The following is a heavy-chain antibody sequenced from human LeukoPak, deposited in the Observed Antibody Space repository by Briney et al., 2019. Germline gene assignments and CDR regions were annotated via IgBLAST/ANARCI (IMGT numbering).Heavy chain of an antibody. CDR3: VLEGGCSSTSCLPDY. V-gene: IGHV1-69*13. Sequence: SVKVSCKASGGTFSSYAISWLRQAPGQGLEWMGGIIPIFGTANYAQKFQGRVTITADESTSTAYMELSSLRSEDTAVYYCVLEGGCSSTSCLPDYWGQGTLVTVSS. CDR2: IIPIFGTA. CDR1: GGTFSSYA. J-gene: IGHJ4*02. D-gene: IGHD2-2*01.